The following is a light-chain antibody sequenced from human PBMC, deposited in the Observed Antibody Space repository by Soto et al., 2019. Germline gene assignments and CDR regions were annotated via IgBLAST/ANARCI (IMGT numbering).Light chain of an antibody. J-gene: IGKJ2*01. CDR2: AAS. V-gene: IGKV1-39*01. CDR3: QQSFNTPYT. CDR1: QTVSTD. Sequence: DIQINQSPSSLSASVGDGVTITCRASQTVSTDLNWYQQKPGRAPKFLISAASSLQSEVPSRFSGRGSGTDVNLTISSLRPEDSATEYCQQSFNTPYTFGQGTKLEIK.